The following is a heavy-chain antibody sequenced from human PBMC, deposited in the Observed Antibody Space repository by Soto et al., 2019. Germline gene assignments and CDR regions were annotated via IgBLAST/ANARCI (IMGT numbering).Heavy chain of an antibody. CDR3: ARGKCSGGSCYSEGNDY. Sequence: ASVKVSCKASGYTFTGYYMHWVRQAPGQGLEWMGWINPNSGGTNYAQKFQGWVTMTRDTSISTAYMELSRLRSDDTAVYYCARGKCSGGSCYSEGNDYWGQGTLVTVSS. V-gene: IGHV1-2*04. J-gene: IGHJ4*02. CDR2: INPNSGGT. D-gene: IGHD2-15*01. CDR1: GYTFTGYY.